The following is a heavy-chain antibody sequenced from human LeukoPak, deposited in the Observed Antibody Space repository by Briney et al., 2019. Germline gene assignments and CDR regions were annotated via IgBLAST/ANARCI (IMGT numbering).Heavy chain of an antibody. D-gene: IGHD3-3*01. V-gene: IGHV3-15*01. CDR1: GFTFSNAW. CDR2: IKSKADGGTT. J-gene: IGHJ6*03. CDR3: TTVFWIGVEDYYMDV. Sequence: GGPLRLSCAASGFTFSNAWMSWVRQAPGKGLEWVGRIKSKADGGTTDYAAPVKGRFTISRDDSKNTLYLQMNSLKTEDTALYYCTTVFWIGVEDYYMDVWGKGTTVTVSS.